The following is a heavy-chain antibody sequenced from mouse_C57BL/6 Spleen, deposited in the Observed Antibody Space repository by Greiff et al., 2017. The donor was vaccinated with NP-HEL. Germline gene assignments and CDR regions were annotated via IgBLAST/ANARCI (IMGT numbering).Heavy chain of an antibody. D-gene: IGHD2-1*01. Sequence: DVKLQESGAELVRPGASVKLSCTASGFNIKDDYMHWVKQRPEQGLEWIGWIDPENGDTEYASKFQGKATITADTSSNTAYLQLSSLTSEDTAVYYCTFVYYGNYVWFAYWGQGTLVTVSA. CDR3: TFVYYGNYVWFAY. J-gene: IGHJ3*01. CDR1: GFNIKDDY. V-gene: IGHV14-4*01. CDR2: IDPENGDT.